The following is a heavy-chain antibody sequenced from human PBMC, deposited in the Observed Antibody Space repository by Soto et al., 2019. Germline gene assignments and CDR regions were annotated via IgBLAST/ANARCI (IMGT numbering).Heavy chain of an antibody. CDR3: AKGTVIAAGIFDS. J-gene: IGHJ4*02. V-gene: IGHV3-7*05. CDR2: IKEDGSEK. CDR1: GFTFGNYW. Sequence: GGSLRLSCAASGFTFGNYWMNWVRQAPGKGLEWVANIKEDGSEKYYVDSVKGRFTISRDNAKDSLYLQMNSLRAEDTAVYYCAKGTVIAAGIFDSWGQGTLVTVSS. D-gene: IGHD6-13*01.